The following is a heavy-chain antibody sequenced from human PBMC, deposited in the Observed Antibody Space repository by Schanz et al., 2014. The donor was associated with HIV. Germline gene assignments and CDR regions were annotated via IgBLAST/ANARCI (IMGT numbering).Heavy chain of an antibody. CDR2: ISWNSGSI. J-gene: IGHJ4*02. Sequence: EVQLVESGGGLLQPGRSLRLSCAASGFIFNDFAMHWVRQAPGKGLEWVSTISWNSGSIAYADSVKGRFTISRDNAKNSLYLQMNSLRAEDTAFYYCARDLHDYGDARTDYWGQGTLVTVSS. V-gene: IGHV3-9*01. D-gene: IGHD4-17*01. CDR1: GFIFNDFA. CDR3: ARDLHDYGDARTDY.